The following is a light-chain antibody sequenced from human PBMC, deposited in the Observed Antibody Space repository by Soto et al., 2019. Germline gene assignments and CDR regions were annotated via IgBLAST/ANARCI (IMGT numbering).Light chain of an antibody. CDR3: SSYTSNSTPL. J-gene: IGLJ2*01. CDR1: SSDVGGYNY. CDR2: DVS. Sequence: QSALTQPASVSGSPGQSIAISCTGTSSDVGGYNYVSWYQQHPGKAPKLMIYDVSERPLGDFDRFSGSKSGNTASLTISGLQAEDEADYYCSSYTSNSTPLFGGGTKVTVL. V-gene: IGLV2-14*01.